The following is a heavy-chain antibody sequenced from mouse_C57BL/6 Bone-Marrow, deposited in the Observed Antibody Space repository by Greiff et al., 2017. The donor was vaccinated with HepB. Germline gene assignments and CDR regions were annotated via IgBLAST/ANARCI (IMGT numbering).Heavy chain of an antibody. V-gene: IGHV5-4*01. Sequence: EVHLVESGGGLVKPGGSLKLSCAASGFTFSSYAMSWVRQTPEKRLEWVATISDGGSYTYYPDNVKGRFTISRDNAKNNLYLQMSHLKSEDTAMYYCARYGTITTVVEDWYFDVWGTGTTVTVSS. J-gene: IGHJ1*03. CDR2: ISDGGSYT. CDR1: GFTFSSYA. CDR3: ARYGTITTVVEDWYFDV. D-gene: IGHD1-1*01.